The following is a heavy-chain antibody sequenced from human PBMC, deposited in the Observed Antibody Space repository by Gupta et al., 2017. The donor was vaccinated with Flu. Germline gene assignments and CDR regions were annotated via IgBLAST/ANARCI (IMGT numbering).Heavy chain of an antibody. Sequence: GRKPGASVKVSCQASGYTFSDYYIHWVRQAPGQGLEWMGWIRPKNGDTNHARKFQGRVTMTRDTPINTAYMEVARLRSDDTAVYYCARGVRGIDHVPRNHYYYYGLEFWGQGTTVIVSS. V-gene: IGHV1-2*02. CDR2: IRPKNGDT. J-gene: IGHJ6*02. CDR3: ARGVRGIDHVPRNHYYYYGLEF. CDR1: GYTFSDYY. D-gene: IGHD3-10*02.